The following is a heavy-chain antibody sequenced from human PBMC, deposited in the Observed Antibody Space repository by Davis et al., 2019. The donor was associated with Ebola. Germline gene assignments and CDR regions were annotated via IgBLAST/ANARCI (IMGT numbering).Heavy chain of an antibody. Sequence: ASVKVSCKASGYTFTSYYMHWVRQAPGQGLEWMGIINPSGGSTSYAQKFQGRVTMTRDTSTSTVYMELSSLRSEDTAVYYCARDGIAVAGPPYYGMDVWGQGTTVTVSS. J-gene: IGHJ6*02. V-gene: IGHV1-46*01. CDR2: INPSGGST. CDR3: ARDGIAVAGPPYYGMDV. CDR1: GYTFTSYY. D-gene: IGHD6-19*01.